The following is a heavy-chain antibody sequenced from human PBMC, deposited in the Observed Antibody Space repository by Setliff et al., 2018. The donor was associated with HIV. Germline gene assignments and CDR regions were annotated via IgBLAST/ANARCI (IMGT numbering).Heavy chain of an antibody. CDR1: GFPLYTYD. Sequence: GGSLRLSCEASGFPLYTYDMNWVRQAPGKALEWISFISHGGATKYYADSVKGRFTISRDNAKNSLYLVMNDLRADDTATYYCANLWELGAWGQGTLVTVSS. CDR3: ANLWELGA. V-gene: IGHV3-48*01. CDR2: ISHGGATK. J-gene: IGHJ5*02. D-gene: IGHD3-16*01.